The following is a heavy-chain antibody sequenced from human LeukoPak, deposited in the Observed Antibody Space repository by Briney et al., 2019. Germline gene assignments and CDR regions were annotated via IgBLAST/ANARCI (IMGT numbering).Heavy chain of an antibody. Sequence: GGSLRLSCAASGFAFSSYAMSWVRQAPGKGLEWVSSISVSGGSPYYADSVKGRFAISRDNSKNTLYLQMSSLRAEDTAVYYCVNSDYYDSSGYYYDYWGQGTLVTVSS. CDR2: ISVSGGSP. V-gene: IGHV3-23*01. CDR1: GFAFSSYA. J-gene: IGHJ4*02. CDR3: VNSDYYDSSGYYYDY. D-gene: IGHD3-22*01.